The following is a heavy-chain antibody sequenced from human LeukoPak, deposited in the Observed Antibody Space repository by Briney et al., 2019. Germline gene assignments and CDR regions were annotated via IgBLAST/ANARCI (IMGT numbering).Heavy chain of an antibody. CDR1: GFTFSSYS. J-gene: IGHJ4*02. D-gene: IGHD4-17*01. Sequence: PGGSLRLSCAASGFTFSSYSMNWVRQAPGKGLEWVSSISSSSYIYYADSVKGRFTISRDNAKNSLYLQMNSLRAEDTAVYYCARDSYGAAHCDYWGQGTLVTVSS. CDR3: ARDSYGAAHCDY. V-gene: IGHV3-21*01. CDR2: ISSSSYI.